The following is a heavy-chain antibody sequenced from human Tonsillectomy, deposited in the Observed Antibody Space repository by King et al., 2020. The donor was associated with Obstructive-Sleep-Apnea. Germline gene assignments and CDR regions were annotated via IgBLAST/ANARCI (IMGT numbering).Heavy chain of an antibody. CDR3: ARVTRKFDY. J-gene: IGHJ4*02. CDR1: GGSFSGYY. V-gene: IGHV4-34*01. CDR2: INHSGST. D-gene: IGHD2-21*02. Sequence: VQLQQWGAGLLKPSETLSLTCAVYGGSFSGYYWSWIRQPPGKGLEWIGEINHSGSTNYNPSLKSRVTISVDTPKNQFSLKLRSVTAADTAVYYCARVTRKFDYWGQGTLVTVSS.